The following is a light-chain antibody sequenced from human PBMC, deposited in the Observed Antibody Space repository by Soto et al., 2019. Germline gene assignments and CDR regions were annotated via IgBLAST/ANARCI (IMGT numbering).Light chain of an antibody. CDR2: WAS. V-gene: IGKV4-1*01. CDR1: QSVLYSSSNKNY. J-gene: IGKJ1*01. Sequence: DIVMTQSPDSLAVSLGERATINCKSGQSVLYSSSNKNYLAWYQQKPGQPPKLLIYWASTRESGVPDRFSGSGSGTDFTLTISSLQAEDVAVYYCQQYYSTPTWAFGQGTKVEIK. CDR3: QQYYSTPTWA.